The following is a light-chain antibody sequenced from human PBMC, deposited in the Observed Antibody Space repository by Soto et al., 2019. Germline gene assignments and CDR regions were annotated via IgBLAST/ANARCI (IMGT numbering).Light chain of an antibody. Sequence: IVLTQSPGTLSSSPGERATLSCRASQSVSTNNLAWYQQRPGQAPRLLIYGASRRATGVPDRFSGSGSGTDFTLPISRLEPEDLAVYYCQQFDASVWTFGQGTKVEIK. CDR1: QSVSTNN. CDR2: GAS. V-gene: IGKV3-20*01. CDR3: QQFDASVWT. J-gene: IGKJ1*01.